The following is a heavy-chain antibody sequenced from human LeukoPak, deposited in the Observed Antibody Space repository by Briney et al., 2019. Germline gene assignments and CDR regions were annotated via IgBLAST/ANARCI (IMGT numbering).Heavy chain of an antibody. CDR2: IRYDGSNK. D-gene: IGHD1-26*01. CDR3: ATTRDEWELVPPDY. V-gene: IGHV3-30*02. Sequence: GGSLRLSCAASGFTFSSYGMHWVRQAPGKGLEWVAFIRYDGSNKYYADSVKGRFTISRDNSKNTLYLQMDSLRAEDTAVYYCATTRDEWELVPPDYWGQGTLVTVSS. CDR1: GFTFSSYG. J-gene: IGHJ4*02.